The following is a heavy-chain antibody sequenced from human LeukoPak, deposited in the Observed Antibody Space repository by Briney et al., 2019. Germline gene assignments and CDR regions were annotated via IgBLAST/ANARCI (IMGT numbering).Heavy chain of an antibody. Sequence: ASVKVSCKASGYTFTSYDINWVRQATGQGLEWMGWMNPNSGNTGYAQKFQGRVTITRNTFISTAYMELSSLRSEDTAVYYCARGYYYGSGSRNWFDPWGQGTLVTVSS. CDR2: MNPNSGNT. CDR3: ARGYYYGSGSRNWFDP. D-gene: IGHD3-10*01. CDR1: GYTFTSYD. V-gene: IGHV1-8*03. J-gene: IGHJ5*02.